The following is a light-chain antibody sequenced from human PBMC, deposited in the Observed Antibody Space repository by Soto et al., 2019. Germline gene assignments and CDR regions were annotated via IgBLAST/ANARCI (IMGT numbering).Light chain of an antibody. V-gene: IGLV1-44*01. J-gene: IGLJ2*01. CDR1: SSNIGSNA. Sequence: QSVLTQPPSASGTPGQRVTISCSGSSSNIGSNAVNWYQQLPGTAPKLLIYTNNQPPSGVPDRFSGSKSGTSASLAISGLQSEDEADYYCAAWDDSLKGVLFGGGTKLTVL. CDR2: TNN. CDR3: AAWDDSLKGVL.